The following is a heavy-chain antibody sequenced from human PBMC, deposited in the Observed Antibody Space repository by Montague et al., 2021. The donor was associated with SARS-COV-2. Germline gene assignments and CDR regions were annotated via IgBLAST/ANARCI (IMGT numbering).Heavy chain of an antibody. J-gene: IGHJ4*02. CDR1: GDSIIRTDC. CDR2: IYDSRNT. D-gene: IGHD4-23*01. CDR3: VRAGGNHNRPPL. Sequence: SETLSLTCAVSGDSIIRTDCWSWVRQPPGKGLEWIGEIYDSRNTNYNPSLKSRVTISVDMSNNQFSLELSSVTAADTALYYCVRAGGNHNRPPLWGQGTLVTVSS. V-gene: IGHV4-4*02.